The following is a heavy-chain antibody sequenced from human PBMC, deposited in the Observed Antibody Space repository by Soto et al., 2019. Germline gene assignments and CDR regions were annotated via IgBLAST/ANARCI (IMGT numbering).Heavy chain of an antibody. Sequence: ASETLSLTCTVSGGSIGSSSYYWGGIRQPPGKGLEWIGSIYYSGSTYYNPSLKSRVTISVDTSKNQFSLKLSSVTAADTAVYYCARHNDGSGSTYFDYWGQGTLVTVSS. CDR1: GGSIGSSSYY. J-gene: IGHJ4*02. V-gene: IGHV4-39*01. CDR2: IYYSGST. D-gene: IGHD3-10*01. CDR3: ARHNDGSGSTYFDY.